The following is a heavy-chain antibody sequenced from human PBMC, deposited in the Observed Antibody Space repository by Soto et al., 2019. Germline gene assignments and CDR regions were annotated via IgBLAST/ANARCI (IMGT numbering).Heavy chain of an antibody. CDR3: ASAQVLGSCSGGSCPDAFDI. CDR2: IYYSGST. J-gene: IGHJ3*02. D-gene: IGHD2-15*01. Sequence: PSETLSLTCTVSGGSISSGDYYWSWIRQPPGKGLEWIGYIYYSGSTYYNPSLKSRVTISVDTSKNQFSLKLSSVTAADTAVYYFASAQVLGSCSGGSCPDAFDIWGQETMVTVSS. CDR1: GGSISSGDYY. V-gene: IGHV4-30-4*01.